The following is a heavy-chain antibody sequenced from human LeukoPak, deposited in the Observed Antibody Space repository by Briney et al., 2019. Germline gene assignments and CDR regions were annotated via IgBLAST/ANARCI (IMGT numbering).Heavy chain of an antibody. CDR2: IDYSGTT. J-gene: IGHJ2*01. Sequence: GSLRLFCAASGFTVSSNYMSWVRQPPGQGLEWLGTIDYSGTTYHNPSLKSRVTISIDTSKNHFSLKLNSVTAADTAVYYCARGGAYCGGDCYSMWYFDLWGRGTLVTVSS. V-gene: IGHV4-59*04. D-gene: IGHD2-21*02. CDR3: ARGGAYCGGDCYSMWYFDL. CDR1: GFTVSSNY.